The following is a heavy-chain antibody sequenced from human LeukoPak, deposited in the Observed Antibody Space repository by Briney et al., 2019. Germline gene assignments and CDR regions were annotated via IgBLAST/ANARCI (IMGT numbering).Heavy chain of an antibody. CDR2: INHSGST. V-gene: IGHV4-34*01. Sequence: SEILSLTCAVYGVSFSGYYWSWIRQPPGKGLELIGEINHSGSTNYNPSLKSRVTISVDTSKNQFSLKLSSVTAADTAVYYCARQSPITGTAGYWFDPWGQGTLVTVSS. CDR3: ARQSPITGTAGYWFDP. D-gene: IGHD1-7*01. CDR1: GVSFSGYY. J-gene: IGHJ5*02.